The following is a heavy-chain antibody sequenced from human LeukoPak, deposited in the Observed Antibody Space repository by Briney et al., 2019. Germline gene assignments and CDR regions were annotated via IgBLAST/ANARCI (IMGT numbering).Heavy chain of an antibody. CDR2: ISPSGDIT. CDR3: AKDDAWLQFGK. CDR1: GFTFSNHG. Sequence: GGSLRLSCAASGFTFSNHGMNWVRQAPGKGLEWVSGISPSGDITYYADSVKGRFTISRDNSKNTLYLEVISLTAEDTAVYYCAKDDAWLQFGKWSQGTLVTVSS. D-gene: IGHD5-24*01. V-gene: IGHV3-23*01. J-gene: IGHJ4*02.